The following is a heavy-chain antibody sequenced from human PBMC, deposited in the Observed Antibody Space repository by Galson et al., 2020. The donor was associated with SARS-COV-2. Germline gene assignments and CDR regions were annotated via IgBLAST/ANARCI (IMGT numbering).Heavy chain of an antibody. CDR1: GFTFSSYG. J-gene: IGHJ4*02. Sequence: GESLKISCAASGFTFSSYGIHWVRQAPGKGLEWVAVIWYDGSNKYYADSVKGRFTISRDNSKNTLYLQMNSLRAEDTAVYYCATSLWVTAPFDYWGQGTLVTVSS. V-gene: IGHV3-33*01. CDR2: IWYDGSNK. D-gene: IGHD2-21*02. CDR3: ATSLWVTAPFDY.